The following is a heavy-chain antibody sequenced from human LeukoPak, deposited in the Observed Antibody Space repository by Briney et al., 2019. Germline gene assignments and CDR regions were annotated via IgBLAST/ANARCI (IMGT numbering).Heavy chain of an antibody. CDR2: IYYSGST. CDR1: GGSISSSSYY. J-gene: IGHJ5*02. D-gene: IGHD3-22*01. CDR3: ARRGYYDSSGYPRGFDP. V-gene: IGHV4-39*07. Sequence: SETLSLTCTVSGGSISSSSYYWGWIRQPPGKGLEWIGSIYYSGSTYYNPSLKSRVTISVDTSKNQFSLKLSSVTAADTAVYYCARRGYYDSSGYPRGFDPWGQGTLVTVSS.